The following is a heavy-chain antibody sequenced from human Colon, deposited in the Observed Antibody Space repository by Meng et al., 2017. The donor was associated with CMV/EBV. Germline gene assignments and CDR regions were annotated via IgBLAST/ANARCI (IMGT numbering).Heavy chain of an antibody. D-gene: IGHD1-1*01. CDR1: GFTFSSYA. Sequence: GESLKISCAASGFTFSSYAMSWVRQAPGKGLEWVSVIYSGGSSTYYGASVRGRFTISRDKSKNSVYLQMNNLRSEDTAVYYCARQNWNDWGQGTLVTVSS. CDR3: ARQNWND. V-gene: IGHV3-23*03. CDR2: IYSGGSST. J-gene: IGHJ4*02.